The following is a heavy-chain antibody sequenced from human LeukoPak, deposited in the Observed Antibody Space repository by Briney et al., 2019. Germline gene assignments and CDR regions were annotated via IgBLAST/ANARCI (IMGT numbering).Heavy chain of an antibody. Sequence: SETLSLTCTVSGGSISSYYWSWIRQPAGKGLEWIGRIYTSGSTDYNPSLKSRVTMSVDTSKNQFSLKLSSVTAADTAVYYCARIADYYYYYYMDVWGKGTTVTISS. D-gene: IGHD2-21*01. CDR1: GGSISSYY. CDR2: IYTSGST. J-gene: IGHJ6*03. CDR3: ARIADYYYYYYMDV. V-gene: IGHV4-4*07.